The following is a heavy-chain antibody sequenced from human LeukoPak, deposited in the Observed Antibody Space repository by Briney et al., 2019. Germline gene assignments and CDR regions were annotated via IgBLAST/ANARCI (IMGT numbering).Heavy chain of an antibody. CDR3: ARLRDFLYFDY. D-gene: IGHD3-3*01. Sequence: GESLKVSCKGSGYSFTTYWIGWVRQMPRKGLEWMGIIYPADSDTTYSPSFQGQVTISADKSISTAYLQWSSLKASDTAMYYCARLRDFLYFDYWGQGTLVTVSS. J-gene: IGHJ4*02. CDR1: GYSFTTYW. V-gene: IGHV5-51*01. CDR2: IYPADSDT.